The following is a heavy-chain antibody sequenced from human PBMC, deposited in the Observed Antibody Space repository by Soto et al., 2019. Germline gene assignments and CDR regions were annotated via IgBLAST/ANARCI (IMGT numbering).Heavy chain of an antibody. CDR1: GYTFTSYD. Sequence: ASVKVSCKASGYTFTSYDINWVRQATGQGLEWMGWMNPNSGNTGYAQKFQGRVTMTRNTSISTAYMELSSLRSEDTAVYFCSRGWPAYTFVRGELDYWGQGTPVTVSS. CDR3: SRGWPAYTFVRGELDY. CDR2: MNPNSGNT. J-gene: IGHJ4*02. D-gene: IGHD3-10*01. V-gene: IGHV1-8*01.